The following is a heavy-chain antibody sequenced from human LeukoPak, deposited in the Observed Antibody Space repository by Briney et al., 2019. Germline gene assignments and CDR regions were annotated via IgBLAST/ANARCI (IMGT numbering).Heavy chain of an antibody. CDR2: FDPEDGET. CDR1: GYTFTGYY. J-gene: IGHJ3*02. V-gene: IGHV1-24*01. Sequence: GASVKVSCKASGYTFTGYYMHWVRQAPGQGLEWMGGFDPEDGETIYAQKFQGRVTISRNTSINTAYMELSSLRSEDTAVYYCARDVPFMTVTTHDAFDIWGQGTMVTVSS. CDR3: ARDVPFMTVTTHDAFDI. D-gene: IGHD4-17*01.